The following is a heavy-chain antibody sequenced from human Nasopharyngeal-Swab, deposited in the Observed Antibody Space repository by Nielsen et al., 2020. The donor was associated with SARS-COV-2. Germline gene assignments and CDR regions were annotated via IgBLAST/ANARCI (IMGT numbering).Heavy chain of an antibody. CDR2: ISGSGGSK. J-gene: IGHJ3*02. CDR3: AKRQLLPTSACDI. V-gene: IGHV3-23*01. CDR1: GFTLSSYA. Sequence: GESLKTPCAASGFTLSSYAMSWVRQAPGKGLEWVSAISGSGGSKYYADSVKGRFTISRDNSKNTLYLQMNSLKAEDTAVYYCAKRQLLPTSACDIWGQGTMVTVSS. D-gene: IGHD2-2*01.